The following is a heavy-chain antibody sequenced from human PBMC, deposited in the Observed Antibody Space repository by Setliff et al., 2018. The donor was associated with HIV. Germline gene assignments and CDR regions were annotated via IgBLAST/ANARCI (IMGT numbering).Heavy chain of an antibody. V-gene: IGHV1-3*01. J-gene: IGHJ6*02. D-gene: IGHD6-13*01. CDR1: GYTFSTYA. CDR2: INAGNGNT. Sequence: ASVKVSCKASGYTFSTYAMHWVRQAPGHRLEWTGWINAGNGNTKYSQKFQGRVTITRDTSASTAYMEVSSLRSEDTAVYYYTRDFPSPDYTSSWAHLYYHYGMDVWGQGTTVTVSS. CDR3: TRDFPSPDYTSSWAHLYYHYGMDV.